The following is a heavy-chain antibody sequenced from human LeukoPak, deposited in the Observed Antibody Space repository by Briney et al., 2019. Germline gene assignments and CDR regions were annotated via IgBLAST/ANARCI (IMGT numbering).Heavy chain of an antibody. CDR1: GGSISSSNW. Sequence: SGTLSLTCAVSGGSISSSNWWSWVRQPPGKGLEWIGEIYHSGSTNYNPSLKSRVTISVDKSKNQFSLKLSSVTAADTAVYYCAREYFDWHYYYYGMDVWGQGTAVTVSS. D-gene: IGHD3-9*01. J-gene: IGHJ6*02. V-gene: IGHV4-4*02. CDR3: AREYFDWHYYYYGMDV. CDR2: IYHSGST.